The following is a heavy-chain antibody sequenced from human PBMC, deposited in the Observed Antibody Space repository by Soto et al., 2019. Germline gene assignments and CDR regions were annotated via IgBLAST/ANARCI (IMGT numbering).Heavy chain of an antibody. CDR3: ATETSGYSSSWYWDY. Sequence: GGSLRLSCAASGFTFSNYAMSWVRQAPGKGLKWVSTISVTGSSTYYADSVKGRFTISRDNSKNTLYLQMSSLRAEDTAVYYCATETSGYSSSWYWDYWGQGTLVTVSS. D-gene: IGHD6-13*01. CDR2: ISVTGSST. J-gene: IGHJ4*02. CDR1: GFTFSNYA. V-gene: IGHV3-23*01.